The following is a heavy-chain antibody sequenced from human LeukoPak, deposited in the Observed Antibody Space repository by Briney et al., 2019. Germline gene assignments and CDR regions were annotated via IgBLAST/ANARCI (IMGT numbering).Heavy chain of an antibody. CDR3: ARENYSSGWYGIIDY. D-gene: IGHD6-19*01. Sequence: SETLSLTCPVSGGSISNYYWSWIRQPPAKGLEWIGYIYYSGNTNYNPSLKSRVTISVDTSKNQFSLKLSSVTAADTAVYYCARENYSSGWYGIIDYWGQGTLVTVSS. CDR1: GGSISNYY. CDR2: IYYSGNT. V-gene: IGHV4-59*01. J-gene: IGHJ4*02.